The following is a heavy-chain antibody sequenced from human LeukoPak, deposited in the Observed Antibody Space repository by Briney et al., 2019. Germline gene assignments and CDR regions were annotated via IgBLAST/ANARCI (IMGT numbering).Heavy chain of an antibody. CDR3: ARGYSSIFDY. D-gene: IGHD6-19*01. CDR1: GGSISSGSYY. V-gene: IGHV4-61*02. J-gene: IGHJ4*02. Sequence: SETLSLTCTVSGGSISSGSYYWSWIRQPAGKGLEWIGRIYTSGSTNYNPSLKSRVTMSVDTSKNQFSLKLSSVTAADTAVYYCARGYSSIFDYWGQGTLVTVSS. CDR2: IYTSGST.